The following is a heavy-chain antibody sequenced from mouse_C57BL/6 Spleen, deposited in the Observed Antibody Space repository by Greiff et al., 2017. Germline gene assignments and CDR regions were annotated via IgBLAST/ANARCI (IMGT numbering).Heavy chain of an antibody. CDR3: ASLANWDPWYFDV. Sequence: EVQLVESGGGLVKPGGSLKLSCAASGFTFSSYTMSWVRQTPGKRLEWVATISGGGGNTYYPDSVKGRFTISRDNAKNTLYLQMSSLRSEDTALYDCASLANWDPWYFDVWGTGTTVTVSS. CDR1: GFTFSSYT. CDR2: ISGGGGNT. V-gene: IGHV5-9*01. J-gene: IGHJ1*03. D-gene: IGHD4-1*01.